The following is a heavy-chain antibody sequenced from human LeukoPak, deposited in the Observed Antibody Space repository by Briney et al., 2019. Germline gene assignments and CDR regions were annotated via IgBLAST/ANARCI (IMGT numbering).Heavy chain of an antibody. CDR1: GYTFTSYD. D-gene: IGHD1-26*01. CDR3: ARASGSYWWFDS. Sequence: ASVKVSCKASGYTFTSYDINWVRQATGQGLEWMGWMNPISGNTGYAQKFQGSVTMTRDTSISTVYMELSRLRSDDTAVYYCARASGSYWWFDSWGQGTLVTVSS. CDR2: MNPISGNT. V-gene: IGHV1-8*01. J-gene: IGHJ5*01.